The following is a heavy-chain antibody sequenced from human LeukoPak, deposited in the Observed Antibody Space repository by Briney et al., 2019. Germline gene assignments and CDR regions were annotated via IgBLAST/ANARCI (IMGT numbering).Heavy chain of an antibody. D-gene: IGHD6-13*01. J-gene: IGHJ4*02. CDR2: INPNSGGT. CDR3: ARERIAAAATSADY. CDR1: GYTFTCYI. Sequence: ASVKVSCKASGYTFTCYIMHWVRQAPGQGLEWMGWINPNSGGTNYAQKFQGRVTMTRDTSISTAYMELSRLRSDDTAVYYCARERIAAAATSADYWGQGTLVTVSS. V-gene: IGHV1-2*02.